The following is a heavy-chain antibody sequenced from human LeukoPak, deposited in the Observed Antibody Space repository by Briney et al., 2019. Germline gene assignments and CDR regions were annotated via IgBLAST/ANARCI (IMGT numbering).Heavy chain of an antibody. Sequence: GGSLRLSCAASGFTFSSYWMSWVRQAPGKGLEWVANIKQDGSEKYYVDSVKGRFTISKDNAKNSLYLQMNSLRADDTAVYYCARDLSRSFSMIRGLIQHREFDFWGRGTLVTVSS. CDR3: ARDLSRSFSMIRGLIQHREFDF. J-gene: IGHJ4*02. V-gene: IGHV3-7*01. CDR1: GFTFSSYW. CDR2: IKQDGSEK. D-gene: IGHD3-10*01.